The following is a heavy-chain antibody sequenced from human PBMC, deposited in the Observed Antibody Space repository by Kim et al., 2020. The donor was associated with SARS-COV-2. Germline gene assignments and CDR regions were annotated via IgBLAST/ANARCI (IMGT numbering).Heavy chain of an antibody. J-gene: IGHJ6*03. Sequence: ASVKVSCKASGYTFTSYDINWVRQATGQGLEWMGWMNPNSGNTGYAQKFQGRVTMTRNTSISTAYMELSSLRSEDTAVYYCARGQILYGDYFFHVPLYYYSYMAVWGKGTTVTVSS. CDR1: GYTFTSYD. CDR2: MNPNSGNT. V-gene: IGHV1-8*01. D-gene: IGHD4-17*01. CDR3: ARGQILYGDYFFHVPLYYYSYMAV.